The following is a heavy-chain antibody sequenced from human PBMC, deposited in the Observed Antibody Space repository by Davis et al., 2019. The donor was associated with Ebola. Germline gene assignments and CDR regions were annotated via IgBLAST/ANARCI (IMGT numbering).Heavy chain of an antibody. CDR3: ASSFSLELRGGYFDY. D-gene: IGHD1-7*01. Sequence: MPSETLSLTCAVSGGSISSTNWWSWVRQPPGKGLEWIGEIYHSGSTNYNPSLKSRVTISVDKSKNQFSLKLSSVTAADTAVYYCASSFSLELRGGYFDYWGQGTLVTVSS. CDR2: IYHSGST. V-gene: IGHV4-4*02. J-gene: IGHJ4*02. CDR1: GGSISSTNW.